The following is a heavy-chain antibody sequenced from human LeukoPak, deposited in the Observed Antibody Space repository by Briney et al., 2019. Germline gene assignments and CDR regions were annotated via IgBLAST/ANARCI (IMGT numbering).Heavy chain of an antibody. Sequence: PGGSLRLSCAASGFTFSSYGMHWVRQAPGKGLEWVAFIRYDGSNKYYADSVKGRFTITRDNSKNSLYLQMNSLRTEDTALYYCAKGAIYMGATEDAFDIWGQGTMVTVSS. CDR2: IRYDGSNK. CDR3: AKGAIYMGATEDAFDI. CDR1: GFTFSSYG. D-gene: IGHD2-2*02. V-gene: IGHV3-30*02. J-gene: IGHJ3*02.